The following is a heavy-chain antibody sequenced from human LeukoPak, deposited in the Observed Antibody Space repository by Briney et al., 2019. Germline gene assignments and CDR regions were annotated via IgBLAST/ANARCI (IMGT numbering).Heavy chain of an antibody. D-gene: IGHD3-10*01. J-gene: IGHJ4*02. CDR2: ISAYNGNT. Sequence: ASVKVSCKASGYTFTSYAMNWVRQAPGQGLEWMGWISAYNGNTNYAQKLQGRVTMTTDTSTSTAYMELRSLRSDDTAVYYCARDFGTMVRGVPLYWGQGTLVTVSS. CDR3: ARDFGTMVRGVPLY. V-gene: IGHV1-18*01. CDR1: GYTFTSYA.